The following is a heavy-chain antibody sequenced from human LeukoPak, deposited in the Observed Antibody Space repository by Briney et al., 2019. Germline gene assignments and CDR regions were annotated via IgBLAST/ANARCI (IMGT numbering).Heavy chain of an antibody. CDR3: ARDLRYYDSSGAFDY. D-gene: IGHD3-22*01. CDR2: ISSTSYI. J-gene: IGHJ4*02. Sequence: GGSLRLSCAASGFTFSSYGMNWVRQAPGKGLEWVSSISSTSYIYYADSVKGRFTISRDNAKDSLYLQMNSPRAEDTAVYYCARDLRYYDSSGAFDYWGQGTLVTVSS. V-gene: IGHV3-21*01. CDR1: GFTFSSYG.